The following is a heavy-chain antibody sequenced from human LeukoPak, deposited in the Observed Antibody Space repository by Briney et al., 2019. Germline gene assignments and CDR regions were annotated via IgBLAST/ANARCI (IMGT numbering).Heavy chain of an antibody. J-gene: IGHJ4*02. V-gene: IGHV6-1*01. Sequence: SQTLSLTCAISGDSVSSKSAAWNWIRQYPSRGLEWLGRTYYRSKWSSGYAESVKSRITVNPDTSKNQFSPQLKSVTPEDTAVYYCARSQTGGTFDYWGQGALVTVSS. CDR2: TYYRSKWSS. CDR3: ARSQTGGTFDY. CDR1: GDSVSSKSAA. D-gene: IGHD1-26*01.